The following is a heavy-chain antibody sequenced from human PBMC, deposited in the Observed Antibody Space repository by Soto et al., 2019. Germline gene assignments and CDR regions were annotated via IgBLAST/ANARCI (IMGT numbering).Heavy chain of an antibody. CDR2: IKQDGSEK. Sequence: PGGSLRLSCAASGFTFSSYWISWVRQAPWKGLEWVANIKQDGSEKYYVDSVKGRFTISRDNAKNSQYLQMNSLRAEDTAVYYCARVGWQQLVREGFDYGGQGTLVKVSS. J-gene: IGHJ4*02. V-gene: IGHV3-7*03. CDR1: GFTFSSYW. D-gene: IGHD6-13*01. CDR3: ARVGWQQLVREGFDY.